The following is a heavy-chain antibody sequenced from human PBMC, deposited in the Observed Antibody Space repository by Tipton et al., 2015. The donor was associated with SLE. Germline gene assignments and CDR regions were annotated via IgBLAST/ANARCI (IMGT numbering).Heavy chain of an antibody. Sequence: TLSLTCTVSGGSIHTYYWRWIRQPPGKGLEWIGSVFYSGSTNYSPSLKSRVTISLDTSKNQFSLRLRSVTAADTALYYCARITNYVGYYYYLDVWGKGTTVTVSS. J-gene: IGHJ6*03. CDR3: ARITNYVGYYYYLDV. V-gene: IGHV4-59*01. D-gene: IGHD3-10*02. CDR1: GGSIHTYY. CDR2: VFYSGST.